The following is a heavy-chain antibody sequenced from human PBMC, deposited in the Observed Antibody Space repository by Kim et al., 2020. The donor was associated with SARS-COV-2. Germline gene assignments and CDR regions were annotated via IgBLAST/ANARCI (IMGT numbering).Heavy chain of an antibody. D-gene: IGHD3-3*01. J-gene: IGHJ6*03. Sequence: SVKVSCKASGGTFSSYAISWVRQAPGQGLEWMGRIIPILGIANYAQKFQGRVTITADKSTSTAYMELSSLRSEDTAVYYCARDGSQTYDFWSCFFLYYMDVWGKGTTVTVSS. V-gene: IGHV1-69*04. CDR2: IIPILGIA. CDR3: ARDGSQTYDFWSCFFLYYMDV. CDR1: GGTFSSYA.